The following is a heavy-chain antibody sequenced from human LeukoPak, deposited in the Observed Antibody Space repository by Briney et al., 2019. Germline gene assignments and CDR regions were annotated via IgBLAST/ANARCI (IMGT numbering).Heavy chain of an antibody. CDR3: ARGGYYYDSSGYSRNSEYFQH. D-gene: IGHD3-22*01. CDR2: IIPVFGTA. CDR1: GGTFSSYA. J-gene: IGHJ1*01. Sequence: SVKVSCKASGGTFSSYAISWVRQAPGQGLEWMGRIIPVFGTANYARKFQGRVTITTDESTSTAYMELSSLRSEDTAVYYCARGGYYYDSSGYSRNSEYFQHWGQGTLVTVSS. V-gene: IGHV1-69*05.